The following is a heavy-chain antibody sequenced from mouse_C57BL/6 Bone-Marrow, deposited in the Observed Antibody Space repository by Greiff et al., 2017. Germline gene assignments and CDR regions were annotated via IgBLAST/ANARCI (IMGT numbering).Heavy chain of an antibody. J-gene: IGHJ3*01. CDR2: IDPANCNT. D-gene: IGHD1-1*01. CDR1: GFNIKNTY. V-gene: IGHV14-3*01. CDR3: GYSSHGIFFAY. Sequence: VQLQQSVAELVRPGASVKLSCPASGFNIKNTYMHWVQQRPEQGLEWIGRIDPANCNTKYATKLQGSATITTDTTTTTAYLQLSSLTSEDTAIYYCGYSSHGIFFAYRGQGTLVTVSA.